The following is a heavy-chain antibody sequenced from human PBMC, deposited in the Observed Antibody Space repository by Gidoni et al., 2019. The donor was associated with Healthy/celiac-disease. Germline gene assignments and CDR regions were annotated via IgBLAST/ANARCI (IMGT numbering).Heavy chain of an antibody. CDR1: GFTFGDYA. CDR3: TRGRRYYGSGSYDY. D-gene: IGHD3-10*01. V-gene: IGHV3-49*03. J-gene: IGHJ4*02. CDR2: IRSKAYGGTT. Sequence: EVQLVESGGGLVQPGRSLRLSCTASGFTFGDYAMSWFRQAPGKGLEWVGFIRSKAYGGTTEYAASVKGRFTISRDDSKSIAYLQMNSLKTEDTAVYYCTRGRRYYGSGSYDYWGQGTLVTVSS.